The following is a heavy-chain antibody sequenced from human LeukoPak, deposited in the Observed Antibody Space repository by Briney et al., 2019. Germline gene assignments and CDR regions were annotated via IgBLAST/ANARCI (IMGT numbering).Heavy chain of an antibody. D-gene: IGHD5-12*01. CDR1: GGSISSYF. CDR2: IHYSGNT. J-gene: IGHJ1*01. Sequence: SGTLSLTCTVSGGSISSYFWSWIRQPPGKGLEWIGCIHYSGNTNHNPSLKSRVTISVDTSKNHFSLKLSSVTAADTAVYYCARASGYSGYDRAAEYFQHWGQGTLVTVSS. CDR3: ARASGYSGYDRAAEYFQH. V-gene: IGHV4-59*01.